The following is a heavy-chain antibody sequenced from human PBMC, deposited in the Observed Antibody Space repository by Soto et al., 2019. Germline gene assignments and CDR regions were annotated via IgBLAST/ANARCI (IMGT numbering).Heavy chain of an antibody. CDR2: ISSSSSTI. Sequence: GGSLRLSCAASGFTFSSYSMNWVRQAPGKGLEWVSYISSSSSTIYYADSVKGRFTISRDNTKNSLYLQMNSLRAEDTAVYYCARTRGISIAWFDPWGQGTLVTVSS. J-gene: IGHJ5*02. V-gene: IGHV3-48*01. CDR1: GFTFSSYS. D-gene: IGHD1-26*01. CDR3: ARTRGISIAWFDP.